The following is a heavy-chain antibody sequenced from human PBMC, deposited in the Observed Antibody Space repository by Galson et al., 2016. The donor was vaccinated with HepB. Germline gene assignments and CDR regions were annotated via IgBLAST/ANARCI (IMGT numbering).Heavy chain of an antibody. CDR1: GFAFSGSS. D-gene: IGHD3/OR15-3a*01. V-gene: IGHV3-73*01. CDR3: SRPGLGLDALDI. Sequence: LRLSCAASGFAFSGSSMHWVRQASGRGLEWVGRIRSKAHSYATAFAASVKGRFTISRDDSKNTAFLQMNSLKTEDTAIYYCSRPGLGLDALDIWGQGTMVTVSS. J-gene: IGHJ3*02. CDR2: IRSKAHSYAT.